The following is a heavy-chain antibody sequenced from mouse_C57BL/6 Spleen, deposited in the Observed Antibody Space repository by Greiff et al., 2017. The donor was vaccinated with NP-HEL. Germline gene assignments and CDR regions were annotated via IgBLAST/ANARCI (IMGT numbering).Heavy chain of an antibody. CDR2: IRLKSDNYAT. D-gene: IGHD1-1*01. V-gene: IGHV6-3*01. CDR3: TLYYYGSSYRFDY. CDR1: GFTFSNYW. J-gene: IGHJ2*01. Sequence: EVKLVESGGGLVQPGGSMKLSCVASGFTFSNYWMNWVRQSPEKGLEWVAQIRLKSDNYATHYAESVKGRFTISRDDSKSSVYLQMNNLRAEDTGIYYCTLYYYGSSYRFDYWGQGTTLTVSS.